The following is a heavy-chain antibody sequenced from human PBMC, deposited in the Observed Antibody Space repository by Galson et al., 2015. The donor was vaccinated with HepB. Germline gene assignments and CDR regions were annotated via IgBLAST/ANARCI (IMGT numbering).Heavy chain of an antibody. CDR3: ARDRRLLYYYYNGMDV. D-gene: IGHD6-19*01. V-gene: IGHV4-34*01. J-gene: IGHJ6*02. Sequence: LTCAVYGGSFSGYYWSWIRQPPGKGLEWTGEINHSGHTNYNPSLKSRVTISVDTSKNQLSLNLSSLTAADTAVYYCARDRRLLYYYYNGMDVWGQGTTVTVSS. CDR2: INHSGHT. CDR1: GGSFSGYY.